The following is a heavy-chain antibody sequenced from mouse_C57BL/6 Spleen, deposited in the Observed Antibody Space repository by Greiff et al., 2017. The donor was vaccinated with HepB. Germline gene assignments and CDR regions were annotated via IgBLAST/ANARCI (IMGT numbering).Heavy chain of an antibody. CDR2: IDPSDSYT. J-gene: IGHJ1*03. CDR3: ARVDSSGYGYFDV. Sequence: QVQLQQSGAELVMPGASVKLSCKASGYTFTSYWMHWVKQRPGQGLEWIGEIDPSDSYTNYNQKFKGKSTLTVDKSSSTAYMQLSSLTSEDAAVYYCARVDSSGYGYFDVWGTGTTVTVSS. D-gene: IGHD3-2*02. CDR1: GYTFTSYW. V-gene: IGHV1-69*01.